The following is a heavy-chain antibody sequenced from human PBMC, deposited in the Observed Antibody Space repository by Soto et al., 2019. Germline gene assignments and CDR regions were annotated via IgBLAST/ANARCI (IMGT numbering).Heavy chain of an antibody. CDR1: GYTFGDSY. CDR3: VRGGGGGLFDP. J-gene: IGHJ5*02. Sequence: PGGSLRLSCAGSGYTFGDSYMSWIRQAPGKGLEWLSYISPGSRYPAYADSVKGRFTISRDNAKRSLYLQMMSLTAEDTAIYYCVRGGGGGLFDPWGQGTMVTVSS. D-gene: IGHD2-15*01. V-gene: IGHV3-11*06. CDR2: ISPGSRYP.